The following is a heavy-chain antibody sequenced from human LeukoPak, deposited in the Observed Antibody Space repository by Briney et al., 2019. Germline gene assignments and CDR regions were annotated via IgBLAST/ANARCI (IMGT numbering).Heavy chain of an antibody. CDR2: IKEDGSEK. CDR3: TRGRLQLGDY. V-gene: IGHV3-7*02. J-gene: IGHJ4*02. Sequence: GGSLRLSCAVSGFTISNYWMSWVRQAPGKGLEWVANIKEDGSEKNYVDSVKGRFTISRDNAKNTLYLQMNSLRAEDTAVYYCTRGRLQLGDYWGQGTLVTVSS. CDR1: GFTISNYW. D-gene: IGHD5-24*01.